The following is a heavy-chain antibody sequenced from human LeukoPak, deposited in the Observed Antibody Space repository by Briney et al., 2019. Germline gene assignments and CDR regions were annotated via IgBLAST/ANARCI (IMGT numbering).Heavy chain of an antibody. Sequence: GGSLRLSCAASGFTVSSNYMSWVRQAPGKGLGWVSVIYSGGSTYYADSVKGRFTISRDNSKNTLYLQMNSLRAEDTAVYYCAGAHYSSGWYVGRGYYFDYWGQGTLVTVSS. CDR3: AGAHYSSGWYVGRGYYFDY. CDR1: GFTVSSNY. J-gene: IGHJ4*02. D-gene: IGHD6-19*01. V-gene: IGHV3-66*02. CDR2: IYSGGST.